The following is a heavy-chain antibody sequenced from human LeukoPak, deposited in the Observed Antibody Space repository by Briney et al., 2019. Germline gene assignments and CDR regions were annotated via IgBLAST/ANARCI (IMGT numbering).Heavy chain of an antibody. CDR3: ARGKSSGYYLHFDY. D-gene: IGHD3-22*01. CDR1: GGSISSYY. CDR2: IYYSGST. J-gene: IGHJ4*02. Sequence: SETLSLTCTVSGGSISSYYWSWIRQPPGKGLGWIGYIYYSGSTNYNPSLKSRVTISVDTSKNQFSLKLSSVTAADTAVYYCARGKSSGYYLHFDYWGQGTLVTVSS. V-gene: IGHV4-59*01.